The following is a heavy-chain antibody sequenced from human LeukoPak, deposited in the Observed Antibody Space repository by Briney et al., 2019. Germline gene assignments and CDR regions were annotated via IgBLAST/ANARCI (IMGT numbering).Heavy chain of an antibody. CDR1: GDSVSSNSAA. J-gene: IGHJ3*02. V-gene: IGHV6-1*01. CDR3: ARDDYDSRSEEGAFDI. Sequence: SQTLSLTCAISGDSVSSNSAAWNWIRQSPSRGLEWLGRTYYRSKWYNDYAVSVKSRITINPDTSKNQFSLQLNSVTPEDTAVYYCARDDYDSRSEEGAFDIWGQGTMVTVSS. D-gene: IGHD3-22*01. CDR2: TYYRSKWYN.